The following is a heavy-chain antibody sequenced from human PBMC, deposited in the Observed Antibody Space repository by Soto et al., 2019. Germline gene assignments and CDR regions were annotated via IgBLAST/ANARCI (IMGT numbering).Heavy chain of an antibody. J-gene: IGHJ6*02. CDR1: GGTFSSYT. CDR3: ARGGDIVVVVAATPQRYYYYYGMDV. D-gene: IGHD2-15*01. Sequence: QVQLVQSGAEVKKPGSSVKVSCKASGGTFSSYTISWVRQAPGQGLEWMGGIIPIFGTANYAQKFQGRVTITADESTSTAYMELSSLRSEDTAVYYCARGGDIVVVVAATPQRYYYYYGMDVWGQGTTVTVSS. CDR2: IIPIFGTA. V-gene: IGHV1-69*12.